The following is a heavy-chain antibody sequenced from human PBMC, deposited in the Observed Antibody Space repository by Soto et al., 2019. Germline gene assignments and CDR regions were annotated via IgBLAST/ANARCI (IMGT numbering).Heavy chain of an antibody. J-gene: IGHJ4*02. CDR1: GNTFSNYY. V-gene: IGHV1-46*03. CDR3: ARGGHFVVVTAPFYY. D-gene: IGHD2-21*02. CDR2: INPSGGHT. Sequence: QVQLVQSGAEVKKPGASVKVSCKASGNTFSNYYIHWVRQAPGQGLEWMGTINPSGGHTTYAQKFLSRVTMTRDTSTSTLYMERTRLRSEDTAVYYCARGGHFVVVTAPFYYWGQGTLVTVSS.